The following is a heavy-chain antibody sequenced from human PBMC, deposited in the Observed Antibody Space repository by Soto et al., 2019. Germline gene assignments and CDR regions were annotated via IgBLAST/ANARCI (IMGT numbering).Heavy chain of an antibody. CDR3: AREGQGATVVTKIHDFDI. V-gene: IGHV1-69*13. J-gene: IGHJ3*02. CDR2: IIPIFGTA. Sequence: ASVKVSCKASGGTFSSYAISWVRQAPGQGLEWMGGIIPIFGTANYAQKFQGRVTITADESTSTAYMELSSLRSEDTAVYYCAREGQGATVVTKIHDFDIWGQGTMVTV. D-gene: IGHD4-17*01. CDR1: GGTFSSYA.